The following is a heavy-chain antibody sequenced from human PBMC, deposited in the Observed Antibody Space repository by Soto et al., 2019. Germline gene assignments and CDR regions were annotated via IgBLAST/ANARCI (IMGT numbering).Heavy chain of an antibody. CDR1: GFTFSSYW. CDR3: ASSPFWSGYLHKLNWFDP. CDR2: IKQDGSEK. V-gene: IGHV3-7*03. D-gene: IGHD3-3*01. J-gene: IGHJ5*02. Sequence: PGGSLRLSCAASGFTFSSYWMSWVRQAPGKGLEWVANIKQDGSEKYYVDSVKGRFTISRDNAKNSLYLQMNSLRAEDTAVYYCASSPFWSGYLHKLNWFDPWGQGTLVTVSS.